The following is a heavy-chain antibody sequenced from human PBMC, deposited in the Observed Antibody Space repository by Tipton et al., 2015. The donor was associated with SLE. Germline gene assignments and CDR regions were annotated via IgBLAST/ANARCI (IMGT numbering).Heavy chain of an antibody. J-gene: IGHJ6*02. CDR2: IIPIFGTA. V-gene: IGHV1-69*01. D-gene: IGHD5-24*01. Sequence: QVQLVQSGAEVKKPGSSVKVSCKASGGTFSSYAISWVRQAPGQGLEWRGGIIPIFGTANNAQKFQGRVTITADESTSTAYMELSSLRSEDTAVYYCAEGALLDGYSAAFNYHYGMDVWGQGTTVTVSS. CDR1: GGTFSSYA. CDR3: AEGALLDGYSAAFNYHYGMDV.